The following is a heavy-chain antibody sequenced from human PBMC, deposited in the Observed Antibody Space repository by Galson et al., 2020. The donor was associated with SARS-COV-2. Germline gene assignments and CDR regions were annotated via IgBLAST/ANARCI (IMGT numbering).Heavy chain of an antibody. CDR3: ARALLYCSSTSCYDSPRDLYDMDV. D-gene: IGHD2-2*01. Sequence: ASVKVSCKASGYTFTSYGISWVRQAPGQGLEWMGWISAYNGNTNYAQKLQGRVTMTTDTSTSTAYMELRSLRSDDTAVYYCARALLYCSSTSCYDSPRDLYDMDVWGKGTTVTVAS. CDR1: GYTFTSYG. CDR2: ISAYNGNT. J-gene: IGHJ6*03. V-gene: IGHV1-18*04.